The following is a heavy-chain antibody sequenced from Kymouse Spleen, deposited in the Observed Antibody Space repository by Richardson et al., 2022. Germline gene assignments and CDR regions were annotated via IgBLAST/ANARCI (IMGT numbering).Heavy chain of an antibody. J-gene: IGHJ6*02. CDR2: IWYDGSNK. D-gene: IGHD1-7*01. CDR1: GFTFSSYG. V-gene: IGHV3-33*01. CDR3: ARGGWNYLPYYYYYGMDV. Sequence: QVQLVESGGGVVQPGRSLRLSCAASGFTFSSYGMHWVRQAPGKGLEWVAVIWYDGSNKYYADSVKGRFTISRDNSKNTLYLQMNSLRAEDTAVYYCARGGWNYLPYYYYYGMDVWGQGTTVTVSS.